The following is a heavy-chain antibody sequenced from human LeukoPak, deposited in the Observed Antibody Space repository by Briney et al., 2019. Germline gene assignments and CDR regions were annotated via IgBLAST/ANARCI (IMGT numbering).Heavy chain of an antibody. V-gene: IGHV1-18*01. CDR2: ISAYNGNT. Sequence: ASVKVSCKASGYTFTSYGISWVRQAPGQGLEWMGWISAYNGNTNYAQKLQGRVTMTTDTSTSTAYMELRRLRSDDTAVYYCARGATRWVVVPAATDYWGQGTLVTVSS. CDR3: ARGATRWVVVPAATDY. CDR1: GYTFTSYG. J-gene: IGHJ4*02. D-gene: IGHD2-2*01.